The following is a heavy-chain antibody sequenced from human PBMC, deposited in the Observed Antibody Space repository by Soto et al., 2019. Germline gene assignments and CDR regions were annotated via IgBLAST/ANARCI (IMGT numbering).Heavy chain of an antibody. V-gene: IGHV1-18*04. CDR2: ISAYSGNT. J-gene: IGHJ5*02. CDR3: ARSYCSSTSCDLNWFDP. CDR1: GYTFTSYG. Sequence: APAKVSCKASGYTFTSYGTSWVRQAPGQLLEWMGWISAYSGNTDYAQKLQGRVTMTRDTSTSTAYMELRSLRSDDTAVYYCARSYCSSTSCDLNWFDPWGQGTLVTVSS. D-gene: IGHD2-2*01.